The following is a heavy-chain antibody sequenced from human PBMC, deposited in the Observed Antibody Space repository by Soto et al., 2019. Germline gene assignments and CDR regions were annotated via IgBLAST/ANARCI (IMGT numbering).Heavy chain of an antibody. CDR3: ATSLV. D-gene: IGHD2-2*01. V-gene: IGHV3-74*01. CDR1: GFTFSNYF. CDR2: IHTDGSST. J-gene: IGHJ1*01. Sequence: EVQLVESGGGLVQPGGSLRLSCVASGFTFSNYFMHWVRQAPGKGLVCVSGIHTDGSSTNYADSVKGRFTISRDNAKNTLYLQMNSLRVDDTAVYYCATSLVRGQGTLVTVSS.